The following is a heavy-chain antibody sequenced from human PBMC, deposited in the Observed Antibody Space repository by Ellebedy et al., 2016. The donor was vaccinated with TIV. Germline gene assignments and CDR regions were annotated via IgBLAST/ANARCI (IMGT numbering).Heavy chain of an antibody. CDR3: ARGPILWFGELLDY. Sequence: AASVNVSCKALGYTFPSYAMHWVRQPPGQRLEWMGGINAGNGNTKYSQNFQGRVTITRDTSASTAYMELSSLRSEDTAVYYCARGPILWFGELLDYWGQGTLVTISS. V-gene: IGHV1-3*01. J-gene: IGHJ4*02. D-gene: IGHD3-10*01. CDR2: INAGNGNT. CDR1: GYTFPSYA.